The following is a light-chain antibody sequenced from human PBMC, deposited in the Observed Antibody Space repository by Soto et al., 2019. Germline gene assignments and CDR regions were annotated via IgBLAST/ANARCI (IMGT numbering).Light chain of an antibody. V-gene: IGKV3-15*01. J-gene: IGKJ2*01. Sequence: EIAMTQSPATLSVSPGQRATLSCRASQNVNSNLAWYQQKPCHAPSLLMHNVSTRATGFAASFSGSGSGTEFTLTISSLQSEDSAIYYCQQYNTVNTFSQGTKLEIK. CDR2: NVS. CDR1: QNVNSN. CDR3: QQYNTVNT.